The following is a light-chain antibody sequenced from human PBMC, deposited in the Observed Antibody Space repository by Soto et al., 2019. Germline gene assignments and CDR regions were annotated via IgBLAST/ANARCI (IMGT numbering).Light chain of an antibody. CDR3: HHYGSAPET. CDR2: GAS. J-gene: IGKJ1*01. Sequence: EIVLTQSPGTLSVSPGERATLSCRASQSVSGSYLAWYQQKPGQAPRLLIYGASFRATGIPDRFSGSGSGTDFTLTISRLEPEEFAVYFCHHYGSAPETFGQGTKVEIK. V-gene: IGKV3-20*01. CDR1: QSVSGSY.